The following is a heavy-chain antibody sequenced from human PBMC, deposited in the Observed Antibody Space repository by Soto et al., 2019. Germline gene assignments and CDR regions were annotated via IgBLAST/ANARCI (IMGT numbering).Heavy chain of an antibody. CDR2: IIPIFGTA. CDR1: GGTFSSYA. Sequence: SVKVSCKASGGTFSSYAISWVRQAPGQGLEWMGGIIPIFGTANYAQKFQGRVTITADKSTSTAYMELSSLRSEDTAVYYCASTSRITVVPAAISYYYGMDVWGQGTTVTVSS. J-gene: IGHJ6*02. V-gene: IGHV1-69*06. CDR3: ASTSRITVVPAAISYYYGMDV. D-gene: IGHD2-2*02.